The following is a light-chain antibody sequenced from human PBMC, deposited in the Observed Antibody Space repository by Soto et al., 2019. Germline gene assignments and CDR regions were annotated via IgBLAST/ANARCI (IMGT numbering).Light chain of an antibody. J-gene: IGLJ2*01. V-gene: IGLV2-8*01. Sequence: QSVLTQPPSASGSPGQSVAISCTGTSSDVGAYNYVSWYQQHPGKAPKLMIYEVTKRPSGVPDRFSGSKSDNTASLTVSGLQAEDEADYYCSSYAGSKNLVFGGVTKLTVL. CDR2: EVT. CDR3: SSYAGSKNLV. CDR1: SSDVGAYNY.